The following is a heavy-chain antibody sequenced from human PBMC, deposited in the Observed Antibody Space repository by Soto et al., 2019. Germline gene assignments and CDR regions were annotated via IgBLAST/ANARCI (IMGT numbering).Heavy chain of an antibody. CDR2: ISYHGDTT. CDR1: GFIFSNYV. Sequence: EVQLLESGGGLVQPGGSLRLSCAASGFIFSNYVMGWVRRAPGEGLEWVSGISYHGDTTSYAESVRGRFTITRDNSKSTLYLQMHSLRAEDTAVYYCAKVVYININYYFDYWGQGTLVTVSS. D-gene: IGHD1-1*01. J-gene: IGHJ4*02. CDR3: AKVVYININYYFDY. V-gene: IGHV3-23*01.